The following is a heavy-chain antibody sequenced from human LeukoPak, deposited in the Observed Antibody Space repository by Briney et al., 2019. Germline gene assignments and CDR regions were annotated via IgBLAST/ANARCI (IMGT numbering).Heavy chain of an antibody. CDR3: ARRIVVVPAALHFDY. CDR1: GGSFSGYY. D-gene: IGHD2-2*01. Sequence: SETLSLTCAVYGGSFSGYYWSWIRQPPGKGLEWIGEINHSGSTNYNPSLKSRVTISVDTSKNQFSLKLSSVTAADTAVYYCARRIVVVPAALHFDYWGQGTLVTVSS. J-gene: IGHJ4*02. V-gene: IGHV4-34*01. CDR2: INHSGST.